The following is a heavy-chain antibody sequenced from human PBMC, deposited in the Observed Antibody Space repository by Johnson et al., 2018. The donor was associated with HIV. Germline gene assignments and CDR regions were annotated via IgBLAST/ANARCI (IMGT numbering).Heavy chain of an antibody. CDR2: ISGSGGST. CDR3: AKDRGGLAYCGGDCYLYDAFDI. J-gene: IGHJ3*02. V-gene: IGHV3-23*04. Sequence: VQLVESGGGLVQPGGSLRLSCAASGLTVSGNYMTWVRQAPGKGLEWVSAISGSGGSTYYADSVKGRFTISRDNSKNTLYLQMNSLRAEDTAVYYCAKDRGGLAYCGGDCYLYDAFDIWGQGTMVTVSS. D-gene: IGHD2-21*01. CDR1: GLTVSGNY.